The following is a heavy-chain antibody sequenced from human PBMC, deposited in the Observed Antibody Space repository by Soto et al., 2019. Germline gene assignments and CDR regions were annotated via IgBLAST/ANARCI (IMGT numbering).Heavy chain of an antibody. Sequence: GGSLRLSCAASGFTFSNAWMSWVRQAPGKGLEWVGRIKSKTDGGTTDYAAPVKGRFTISRDDSKNTLYLQMNSLKTEDTAVYYCTTDKRENSGYAFDLRFYYYYMDVWGKGTTVTVSS. CDR1: GFTFSNAW. D-gene: IGHD5-12*01. CDR3: TTDKRENSGYAFDLRFYYYYMDV. J-gene: IGHJ6*03. V-gene: IGHV3-15*01. CDR2: IKSKTDGGTT.